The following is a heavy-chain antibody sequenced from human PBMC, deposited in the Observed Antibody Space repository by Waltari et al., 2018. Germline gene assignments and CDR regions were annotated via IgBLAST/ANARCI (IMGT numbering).Heavy chain of an antibody. V-gene: IGHV1-46*01. CDR1: GYTFTSYY. J-gene: IGHJ6*02. CDR3: ARDRIVVVPAAMSEYYYYYYGMDV. Sequence: QVQLVQSGAEVKKPGASVKVSCKASGYTFTSYYMHWARQAPGQGLEWMGIINPSGGSTSYAQKFQGRVTMTRDTSTSTVYMELSSLRSEDTAVYYCARDRIVVVPAAMSEYYYYYYGMDVWGQGTTVTVSS. D-gene: IGHD2-2*01. CDR2: INPSGGST.